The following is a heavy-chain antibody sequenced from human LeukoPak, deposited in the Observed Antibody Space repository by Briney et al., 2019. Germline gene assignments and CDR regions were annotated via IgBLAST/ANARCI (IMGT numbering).Heavy chain of an antibody. CDR1: GYTFTTYD. V-gene: IGHV1-8*03. D-gene: IGHD6-6*01. J-gene: IGHJ4*02. Sequence: GASVKVSCKASGYTFTTYDINWVRQATGQGLEWMGWMNPHSGITGYAQRFQSRVTITWDTSISTAYMELSSLRSEDTAVYYCARGRGIAARRGRDDYWGQGTLVTVSS. CDR2: MNPHSGIT. CDR3: ARGRGIAARRGRDDY.